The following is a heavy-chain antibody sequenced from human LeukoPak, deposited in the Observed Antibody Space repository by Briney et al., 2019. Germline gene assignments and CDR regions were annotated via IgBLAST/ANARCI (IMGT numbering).Heavy chain of an antibody. CDR1: GDSVSSKSAA. CDR3: VREVDIVVVTAVNFDY. CDR2: TYYRSKWSS. D-gene: IGHD2-21*02. Sequence: SQTVSLTCVISGDSVSSKSAAWNWIRQSPSRGLVWLGRTYYRSKWSSDYAVSVESRIIINPDTSKNQFSLQLNSVTPEDTAVYYCVREVDIVVVTAVNFDYWGQGTLVTVSS. V-gene: IGHV6-1*01. J-gene: IGHJ4*02.